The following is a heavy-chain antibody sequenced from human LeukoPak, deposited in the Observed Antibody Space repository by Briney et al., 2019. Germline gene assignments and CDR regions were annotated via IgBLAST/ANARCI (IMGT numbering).Heavy chain of an antibody. D-gene: IGHD5-12*01. CDR1: GFTFGDYV. J-gene: IGHJ4*02. V-gene: IGHV3-49*04. CDR3: TRDLSGYSGYGFFDY. CDR2: IRSKAYGGTT. Sequence: GGSLRLSCTASGFTFGDYVMSWVRQAPGKGLEWVGFIRSKAYGGTTEYAASVKGRFTISRDDSKSIAYLQMNSLKTEDTAVYYCTRDLSGYSGYGFFDYWGQGTLVTVSS.